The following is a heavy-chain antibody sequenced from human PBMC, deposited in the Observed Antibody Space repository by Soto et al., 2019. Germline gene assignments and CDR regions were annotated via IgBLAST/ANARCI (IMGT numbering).Heavy chain of an antibody. CDR3: ARGGGGPARY. V-gene: IGHV4-34*01. CDR2: ISQSGST. J-gene: IGHJ4*02. D-gene: IGHD3-10*01. CDR1: GGSFSDYH. Sequence: LSLTCAVYGGSFSDYHWSWIRQTPGRGLEWIGEISQSGSTNYNPSLKTRVTISLDTSKNQFSLKLRSLTAADTAVYYCARGGGGPARYWGQGTQVTVSS.